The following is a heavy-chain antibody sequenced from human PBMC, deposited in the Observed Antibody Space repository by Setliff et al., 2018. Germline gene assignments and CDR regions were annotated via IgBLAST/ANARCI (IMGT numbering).Heavy chain of an antibody. D-gene: IGHD6-13*01. V-gene: IGHV2-5*02. J-gene: IGHJ3*02. CDR2: IYWDDDK. CDR3: VHRLPKMSAGGTAAFDI. CDR1: GFPRSTRGVG. Sequence: SGPTLVNPTQTLTLTCTFPGFPRSTRGVGVGWIRQPPGKALEWLALIYWDDDKRYSLSLKSRLTITKDTSKNQVVLTMTNMDPVDTATYCCVHRLPKMSAGGTAAFDIWGQGTIVTVSS.